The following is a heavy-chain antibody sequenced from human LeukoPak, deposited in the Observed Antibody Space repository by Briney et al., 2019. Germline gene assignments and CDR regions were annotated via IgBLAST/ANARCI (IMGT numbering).Heavy chain of an antibody. Sequence: GESLKTSCKGSGYSSTNYWISWVRRIPGKGLGWMGTIDPTDSYINKSPSFQGHVTISADKSISTAYLQWSSLKASDTAIYYCARGMRTLDWYFDHWGRGTLVTVSS. CDR3: ARGMRTLDWYFDH. V-gene: IGHV5-10-1*01. CDR2: IDPTDSYI. CDR1: GYSSTNYW. J-gene: IGHJ2*01. D-gene: IGHD6-13*01.